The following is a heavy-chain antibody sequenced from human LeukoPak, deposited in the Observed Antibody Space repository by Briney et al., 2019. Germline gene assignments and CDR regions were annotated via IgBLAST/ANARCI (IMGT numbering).Heavy chain of an antibody. J-gene: IGHJ4*02. V-gene: IGHV4-61*05. CDR3: ASSGSSGRIYY. CDR1: GGSISSSSYY. D-gene: IGHD3-10*01. Sequence: SETLSLTCTVSGGSISSSSYYWGWIRQPPGKGLEWIGYIYYSGSTNYNPSLKSRVTISVDTSKKQFSLKLSSVTAADTAVYYCASSGSSGRIYYWGQGTLVTVSS. CDR2: IYYSGST.